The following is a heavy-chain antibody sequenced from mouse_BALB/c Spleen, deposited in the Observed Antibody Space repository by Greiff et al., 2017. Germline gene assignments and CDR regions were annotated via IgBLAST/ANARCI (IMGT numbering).Heavy chain of an antibody. D-gene: IGHD2-14*01. V-gene: IGHV2-2*02. CDR1: GFSLTSYG. CDR3: ASGGYDDGRPYAMDY. CDR2: IWSGGST. Sequence: VKLMESGPGLVQPSQSLSITCTVSGFSLTSYGVHWVRQSPGKGLEWLGVIWSGGSTDYNAAFISRLSISKDNSKSQVFFKMNSLQANDTAIYYCASGGYDDGRPYAMDYWGQGTSVTVSS. J-gene: IGHJ4*01.